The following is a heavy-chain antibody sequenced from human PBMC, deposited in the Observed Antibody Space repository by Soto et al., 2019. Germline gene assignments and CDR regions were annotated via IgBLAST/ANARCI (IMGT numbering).Heavy chain of an antibody. CDR3: AKISAPTSWFDP. Sequence: ESGGGVVQPGRSLRLSCAASGFTFSSYGMHWVRQAPGKGLEWVAVISYDGSNKYYADSVKGRFTISRDNSKNTLYLQMNSLRAEDTAVYYCAKISAPTSWFDPWGQGTLVTVSS. J-gene: IGHJ5*02. CDR2: ISYDGSNK. CDR1: GFTFSSYG. D-gene: IGHD5-12*01. V-gene: IGHV3-30*18.